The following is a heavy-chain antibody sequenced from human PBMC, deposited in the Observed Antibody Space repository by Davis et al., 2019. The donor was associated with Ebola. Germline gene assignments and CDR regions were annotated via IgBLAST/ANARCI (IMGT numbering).Heavy chain of an antibody. CDR1: GFTFSSYA. D-gene: IGHD2-15*01. J-gene: IGHJ1*01. Sequence: GESLKISCAASGFTFSSYAMSWVRQAPGKGLEWVSAISGSGGSTYYADSVKGRFTISRDNSKNTLYLQMNSLRAEDTAVYYCAKDRGVVVAATCEHWGQGTLVTVSS. CDR2: ISGSGGST. CDR3: AKDRGVVVAATCEH. V-gene: IGHV3-23*01.